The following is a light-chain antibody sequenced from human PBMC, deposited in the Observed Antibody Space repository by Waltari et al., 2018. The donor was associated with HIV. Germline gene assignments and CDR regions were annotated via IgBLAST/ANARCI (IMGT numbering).Light chain of an antibody. J-gene: IGLJ3*02. CDR1: SRDIGAYNR. CDR2: EVT. CDR3: SSYTTSSTWV. V-gene: IGLV2-18*02. Sequence: QSALTQPPSVSGSLGQSVTISCTGTSRDIGAYNRVSWYQQSPGTAPKLRIYEVTHRPSGVPVRFSGSKSGNTASLTISGLQADDEADYYCSSYTTSSTWVFGGGTKLTVL.